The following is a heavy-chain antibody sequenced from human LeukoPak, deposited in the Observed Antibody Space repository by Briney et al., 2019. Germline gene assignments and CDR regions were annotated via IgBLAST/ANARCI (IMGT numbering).Heavy chain of an antibody. CDR1: GFTFSSYA. CDR3: AKAVGADAFDI. CDR2: ISYDGSNK. Sequence: GRSLRLSCAASGFTFSSYAMHWVRQAPGKGLEWVAVISYDGSNKYYADSVKGRFTISRDTSKNTVNLQMNSLRAEDTAVYYCAKAVGADAFDIWGQGTMVTVSS. V-gene: IGHV3-30*14. J-gene: IGHJ3*02. D-gene: IGHD1-26*01.